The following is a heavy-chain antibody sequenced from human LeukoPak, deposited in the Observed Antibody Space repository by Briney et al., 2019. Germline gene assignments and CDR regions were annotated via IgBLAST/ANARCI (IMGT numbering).Heavy chain of an antibody. D-gene: IGHD6-19*01. Sequence: SETLSLTCTVSGGSISSYSWSWIRQPAGKGLEWIGRVYTSGRTNYNPSLKSRVTMSVDTSKNQFSLKLTSVTAADTAVYYCARLQYSSANIDYWGQGTLVTVSS. CDR3: ARLQYSSANIDY. CDR1: GGSISSYS. V-gene: IGHV4-4*07. J-gene: IGHJ4*02. CDR2: VYTSGRT.